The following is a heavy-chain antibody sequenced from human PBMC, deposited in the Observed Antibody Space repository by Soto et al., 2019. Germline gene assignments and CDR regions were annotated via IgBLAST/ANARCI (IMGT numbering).Heavy chain of an antibody. J-gene: IGHJ3*02. D-gene: IGHD4-17*01. Sequence: PGGSLRLSCAASGFTFSSYLMYWVRQAPGKKMVRVSPIKGNGSSIYYADSVKGRFTISRDNSKNTLYLQMNSLRADDTAVYYCASGADGDYYEDAFDIWGQGTMVTVSS. CDR1: GFTFSSYL. V-gene: IGHV3-74*01. CDR3: ASGADGDYYEDAFDI. CDR2: IKGNGSSI.